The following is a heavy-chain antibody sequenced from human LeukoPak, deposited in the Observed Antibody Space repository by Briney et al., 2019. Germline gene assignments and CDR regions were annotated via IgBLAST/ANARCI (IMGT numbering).Heavy chain of an antibody. J-gene: IGHJ6*02. CDR3: AKWYSSSWYYYDYYGMDV. CDR2: ISGSGGST. CDR1: GFTFSSYA. V-gene: IGHV3-23*01. Sequence: PGGSLRLSCAASGFTFSSYAMSWVRQAPGKGLEWVSAISGSGGSTYYADSVKGGFTISRDNSKNTLYLQMNSLRAEDTAVYYCAKWYSSSWYYYDYYGMDVWGQGTTVTVSS. D-gene: IGHD6-13*01.